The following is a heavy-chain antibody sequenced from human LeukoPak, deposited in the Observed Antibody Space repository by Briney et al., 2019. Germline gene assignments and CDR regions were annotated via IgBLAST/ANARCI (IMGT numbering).Heavy chain of an antibody. D-gene: IGHD5-24*01. CDR3: TTEMATAYSYYGMDV. V-gene: IGHV3-15*01. CDR2: IKSKTDGGTT. Sequence: GGSLRLSCAASGFTFSNAWMSWVRQAPGKGLEWVGRIKSKTDGGTTDYAAPVKGRFTISRDDSKNTLYLQMNSLKTEDTAVYYCTTEMATAYSYYGMDVWGQGTTVTVSS. CDR1: GFTFSNAW. J-gene: IGHJ6*02.